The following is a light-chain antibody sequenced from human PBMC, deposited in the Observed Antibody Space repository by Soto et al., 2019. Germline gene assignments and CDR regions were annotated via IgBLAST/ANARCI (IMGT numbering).Light chain of an antibody. V-gene: IGLV2-23*01. J-gene: IGLJ2*01. CDR2: EGS. CDR3: CSFAVGSTLV. CDR1: SSDVGTYNL. Sequence: QSALTQPASVSGSPGQSITISCTGTSSDVGTYNLVSWHQHHPGKAPKLIIYEGSKRPSGVSNRFSGSKSGNTASLTISGLQAEDEAGYYCCSFAVGSTLVFGGGTKLTVL.